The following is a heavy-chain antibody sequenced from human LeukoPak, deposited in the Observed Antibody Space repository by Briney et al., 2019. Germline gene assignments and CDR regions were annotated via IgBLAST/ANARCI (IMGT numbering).Heavy chain of an antibody. CDR1: GSTFSSYA. CDR2: ISGSGGST. CDR3: AKVFGYWYYFDY. J-gene: IGHJ4*02. Sequence: PGGSLRLSCAASGSTFSSYAMSWVRQAPGKGLEWVSAISGSGGSTYYADSVKGRFTISRDNSKNTLYLQMNSLRAEDTAVYYCAKVFGYWYYFDYWGQGTLVTVSS. D-gene: IGHD3-16*01. V-gene: IGHV3-23*01.